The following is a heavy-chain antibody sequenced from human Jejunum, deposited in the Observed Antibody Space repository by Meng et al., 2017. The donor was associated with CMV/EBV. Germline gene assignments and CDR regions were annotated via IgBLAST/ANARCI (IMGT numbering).Heavy chain of an antibody. CDR3: AKVVRSGDYYYGMDV. D-gene: IGHD3-10*01. Sequence: FTFSAYAMHWVRQAPGKGLEWVAFIRYNGNKKFYADSVKGRFTISRDNSNSTLYLQMNSLRAEDTAVYYCAKVVRSGDYYYGMDVWGLGTTVTVSS. CDR1: FTFSAYA. V-gene: IGHV3-30*02. CDR2: IRYNGNKK. J-gene: IGHJ6*02.